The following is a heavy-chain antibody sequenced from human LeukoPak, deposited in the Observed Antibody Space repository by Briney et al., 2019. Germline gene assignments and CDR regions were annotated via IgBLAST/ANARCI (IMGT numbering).Heavy chain of an antibody. CDR1: GGSTSSSAYY. Sequence: SETLSLTCTVSGGSTSSSAYYWGWIRQPPGKGLEWIGNNTGATYYNPSLNSRVTISIDTSRNQFSLKLSSLTAADTAVYYCARAHSIASYYYGVDVWGQGTTVTVSS. J-gene: IGHJ6*02. CDR3: ARAHSIASYYYGVDV. D-gene: IGHD2/OR15-2a*01. V-gene: IGHV4-39*07. CDR2: NTGAT.